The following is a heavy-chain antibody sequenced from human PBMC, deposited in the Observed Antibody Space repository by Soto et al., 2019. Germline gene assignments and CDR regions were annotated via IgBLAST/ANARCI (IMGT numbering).Heavy chain of an antibody. CDR3: ARRYGASFDY. V-gene: IGHV4-39*01. D-gene: IGHD4-17*01. Sequence: PSETLSLTCTVSGGSISSSTYYWGWMRQPPGKGLEWIASFFIGGNTYYNPSLKSRVTISVDTSKNQFSLKLSSVTAADTAVYYCARRYGASFDYWGQGTLVTVSS. CDR2: FFIGGNT. J-gene: IGHJ4*02. CDR1: GGSISSSTYY.